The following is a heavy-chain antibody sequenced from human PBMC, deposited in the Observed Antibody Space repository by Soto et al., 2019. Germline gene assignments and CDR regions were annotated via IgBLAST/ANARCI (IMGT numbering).Heavy chain of an antibody. J-gene: IGHJ6*02. V-gene: IGHV1-8*02. D-gene: IGHD6-19*01. CDR1: GYTFTSYD. Sequence: ASVKVSCKASGYTFTSYDINWVRQATGQGLEWMGWMNPNSGYTGYAQKFQGRVTMTRNTSISTAYLELSSLRSEDTAVYYCARGEYGSGTSYYYYGMDVWGQGTTVTVSS. CDR2: MNPNSGYT. CDR3: ARGEYGSGTSYYYYGMDV.